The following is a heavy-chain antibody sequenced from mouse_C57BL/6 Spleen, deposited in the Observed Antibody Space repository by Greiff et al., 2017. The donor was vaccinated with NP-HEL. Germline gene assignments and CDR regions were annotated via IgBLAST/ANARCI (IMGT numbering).Heavy chain of an antibody. V-gene: IGHV5-4*01. Sequence: EVQLQESGGGLVKPGGSLKLSCAASGFTFSSYAMSWVRQTPEKRLEWVATISDGGSYTYYPDNVKGRFTISRDNAKNNLYLQMSHLKSEDTAMYYCAREALPGTFDYWGQGTTLTVSS. D-gene: IGHD4-1*01. J-gene: IGHJ2*01. CDR1: GFTFSSYA. CDR3: AREALPGTFDY. CDR2: ISDGGSYT.